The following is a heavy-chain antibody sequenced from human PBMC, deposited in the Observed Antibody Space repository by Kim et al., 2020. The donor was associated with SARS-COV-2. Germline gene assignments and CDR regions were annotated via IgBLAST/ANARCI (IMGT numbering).Heavy chain of an antibody. V-gene: IGHV4-39*01. Sequence: SETLSLTCTVSGGSISSSSYYWGWIRQPPGKGLEWIGSIYYSGSTYYNPSLKSRVTISVDTSKNQFSLKLSSVTAADTAVYYCARLQEGDYVWGGGWGQGTLVTVS. D-gene: IGHD3-16*01. J-gene: IGHJ4*02. CDR3: ARLQEGDYVWGGG. CDR1: GGSISSSSYY. CDR2: IYYSGST.